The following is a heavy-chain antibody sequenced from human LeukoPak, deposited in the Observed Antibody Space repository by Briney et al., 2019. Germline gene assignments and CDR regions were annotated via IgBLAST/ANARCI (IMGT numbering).Heavy chain of an antibody. CDR3: ARTGPRQLIDY. V-gene: IGHV4-59*01. Sequence: SETLSLTCTVSGGSLSSYYWSWIRQTPGKGLEWIGYIYYSGSTNYNPSLKSRVTISVDTSKNQFSLKLSSVTAADTAVYYCARTGPRQLIDYWGQGTLVTVSS. J-gene: IGHJ4*02. D-gene: IGHD6-19*01. CDR1: GGSLSSYY. CDR2: IYYSGST.